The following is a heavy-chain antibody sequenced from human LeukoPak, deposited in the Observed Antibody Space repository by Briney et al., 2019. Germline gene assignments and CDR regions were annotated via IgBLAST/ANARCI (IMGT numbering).Heavy chain of an antibody. Sequence: PSETLSLTCTVSGGSISSGGYYWSWIRQHPGKGLEWIGYIYYSGSTYYNPSLKCRVTISVDTSKNQFSLKLSSVTAADTAVYYCARGAGEWEPPNFDYWGQGTLVTVSS. CDR1: GGSISSGGYY. V-gene: IGHV4-31*03. J-gene: IGHJ4*02. CDR3: ARGAGEWEPPNFDY. CDR2: IYYSGST. D-gene: IGHD1-26*01.